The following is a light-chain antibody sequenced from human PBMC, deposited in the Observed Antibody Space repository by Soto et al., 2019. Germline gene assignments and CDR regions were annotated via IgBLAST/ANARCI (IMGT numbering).Light chain of an antibody. CDR3: QQYGDSPT. CDR2: GAS. Sequence: EIVLKQSPGTLFLSPGERATLSCRASQSVRSRYVAWYQQKPGQAPRLLIYGASSSATGIPDRFSGSGSGTDFTFTISRLEPEDLAVYYCQQYGDSPTFGGGTKVGIK. V-gene: IGKV3-20*01. J-gene: IGKJ4*01. CDR1: QSVRSRY.